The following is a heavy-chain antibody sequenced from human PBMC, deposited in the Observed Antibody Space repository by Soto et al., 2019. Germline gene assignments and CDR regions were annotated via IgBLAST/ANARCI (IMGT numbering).Heavy chain of an antibody. J-gene: IGHJ4*02. D-gene: IGHD6-13*01. CDR1: GFTFSNYG. CDR3: APEQQLLGGFVLN. V-gene: IGHV3-30*03. Sequence: QVQLVESGGGVVQPGTSLRLSYAASGFTFSNYGMHWVRQAPGKGLEWVAVRSYGGRDTYYTDSVKGRFTVSRDNSKNTLDLQMNSLRAEDTAVYYCAPEQQLLGGFVLNWGQGTLVTVSS. CDR2: RSYGGRDT.